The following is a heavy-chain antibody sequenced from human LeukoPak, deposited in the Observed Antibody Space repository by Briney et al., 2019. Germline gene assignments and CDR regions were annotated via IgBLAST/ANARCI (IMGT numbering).Heavy chain of an antibody. V-gene: IGHV3-23*01. Sequence: GGSLRLSCAASGFTFSSYAMSWVRQAPGKGLEWASAISGRGGSTYYADSVKGRFTISRDNSKNTLYLQMNSLRAEDTAVYYCARVVVAATQGYGDRPAYYFDYWGQGTLVTVSS. CDR3: ARVVVAATQGYGDRPAYYFDY. D-gene: IGHD2-15*01. CDR1: GFTFSSYA. J-gene: IGHJ4*02. CDR2: ISGRGGST.